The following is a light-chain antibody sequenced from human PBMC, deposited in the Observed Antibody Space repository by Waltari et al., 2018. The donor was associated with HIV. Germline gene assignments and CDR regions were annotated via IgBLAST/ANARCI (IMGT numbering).Light chain of an antibody. J-gene: IGLJ1*01. CDR1: SSNTGAGYT. Sequence: QSILTQPPSVSGAPGQRVTISCSGRSSNTGAGYTVHWYQQRPGTAPKLLMYANTNRPSRVPDRFPGSQSGTSTSLAIPGRRAGEGADYNCQSYDSSMSGYVIGTGTKVTVL. V-gene: IGLV1-40*01. CDR3: QSYDSSMSGYV. CDR2: ANT.